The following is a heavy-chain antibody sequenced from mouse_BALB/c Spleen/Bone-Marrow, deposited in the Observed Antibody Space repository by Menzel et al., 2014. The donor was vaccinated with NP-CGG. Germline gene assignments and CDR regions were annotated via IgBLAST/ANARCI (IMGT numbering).Heavy chain of an antibody. Sequence: VQLQQSGAELVKPGASVKLSCAASGFNIEDTYIHWVKQRPEQGLEWIGRIDPANGNTKYDPKFQGKATITADPSSNTAYLQLSSLTSEDTAVYYCAEITTAAYYVMDYWGQGTSVTVSS. CDR1: GFNIEDTY. D-gene: IGHD1-2*01. CDR3: AEITTAAYYVMDY. CDR2: IDPANGNT. J-gene: IGHJ4*01. V-gene: IGHV14-3*02.